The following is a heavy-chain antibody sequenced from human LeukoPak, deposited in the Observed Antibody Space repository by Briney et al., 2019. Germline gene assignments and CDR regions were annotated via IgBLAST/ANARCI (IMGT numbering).Heavy chain of an antibody. J-gene: IGHJ4*02. CDR1: GGSISSGGYY. V-gene: IGHV4-31*03. CDR3: ARDRIRATGFDY. CDR2: IYCSGST. Sequence: PSETLSLTCTVSGGSISSGGYYWSWIRQHPGKGLEWIGYIYCSGSTYYNPTLKSRVTISVDTSKNQFSLKLSSVTAADTAVYYCARDRIRATGFDYWGQGTLVTVSS. D-gene: IGHD5-24*01.